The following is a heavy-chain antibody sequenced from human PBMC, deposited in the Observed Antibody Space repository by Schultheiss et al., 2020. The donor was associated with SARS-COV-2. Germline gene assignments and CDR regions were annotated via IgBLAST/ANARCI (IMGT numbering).Heavy chain of an antibody. D-gene: IGHD2-15*01. CDR2: INHSGST. CDR3: AREDGFSNYFDY. Sequence: SQTLSLTCAVYGGSFSGYYWSWIRQPPGKGLEWIGEINHSGSTNCNPSLKSRVTISVDTSKNQFSLNLSSVTAADTAVYYCAREDGFSNYFDYWGQGTLVTVSS. V-gene: IGHV4-34*01. J-gene: IGHJ4*02. CDR1: GGSFSGYY.